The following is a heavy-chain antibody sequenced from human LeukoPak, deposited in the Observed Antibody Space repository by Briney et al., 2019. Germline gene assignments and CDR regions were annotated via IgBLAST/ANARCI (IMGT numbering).Heavy chain of an antibody. CDR2: ISYDGSNK. Sequence: PAGSLRLSCAASGFTFSSYGMHWVRQPPGKGLEWVAVISYDGSNKCYAYSVKLRFTVSRANSKNKLYLQMNSLRAEDTAVYYCAKVDYDSRGYWALFQHWGQGTLVTVSS. J-gene: IGHJ1*01. CDR3: AKVDYDSRGYWALFQH. D-gene: IGHD3-22*01. CDR1: GFTFSSYG. V-gene: IGHV3-30*18.